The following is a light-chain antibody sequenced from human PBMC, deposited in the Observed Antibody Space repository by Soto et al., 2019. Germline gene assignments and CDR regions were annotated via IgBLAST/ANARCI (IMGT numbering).Light chain of an antibody. CDR3: QTWGAGPQV. V-gene: IGLV4-69*01. J-gene: IGLJ2*01. CDR2: ITSDGSH. CDR1: SSHTNFA. Sequence: QLVLTQSPAASGSLGDSVRITCVLSSSHTNFAVAWPQQQSRKAPRFLMKITSDGSHTKGDGIPDRFSGSSSGPERYLTISNLHADDEGDYVCQTWGAGPQVFGGGTKLTVL.